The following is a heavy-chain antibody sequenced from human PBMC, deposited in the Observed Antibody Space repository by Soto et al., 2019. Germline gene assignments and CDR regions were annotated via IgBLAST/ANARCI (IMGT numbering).Heavy chain of an antibody. D-gene: IGHD2-15*01. CDR1: GFNFSSSA. CDR3: ARDEGYCSGSRGYSLSDF. J-gene: IGHJ4*02. V-gene: IGHV3-30-3*01. CDR2: ISYDGSNK. Sequence: QVQLVESGGGVVQPGRSLRLSCAASGFNFSSSAMHWVRQAPGKGLEWVAVISYDGSNKYSADSVKGRFTISRDNSKNTLYLQMNSLRAEDTAVYYCARDEGYCSGSRGYSLSDFWGQGTLVTVSS.